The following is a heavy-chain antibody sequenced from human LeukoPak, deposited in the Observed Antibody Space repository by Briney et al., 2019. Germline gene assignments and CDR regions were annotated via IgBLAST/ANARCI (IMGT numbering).Heavy chain of an antibody. J-gene: IGHJ6*03. D-gene: IGHD1-7*01. CDR3: AREFTPYNWNSADYYYYMDV. V-gene: IGHV1-18*01. CDR2: IGAYNGNT. CDR1: GYTFTIYG. Sequence: WASVKVSCKASGYTFTIYGISWVRQVPGQGLGWMGWIGAYNGNTNYAQKLQGRVTMTTDTSTSTAYMELSSLRSEDTAVYYCAREFTPYNWNSADYYYYMDVWGKGTTVTVSS.